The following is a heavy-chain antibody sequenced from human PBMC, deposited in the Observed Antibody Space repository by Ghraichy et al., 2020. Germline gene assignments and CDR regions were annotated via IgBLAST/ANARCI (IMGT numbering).Heavy chain of an antibody. D-gene: IGHD2-15*01. J-gene: IGHJ6*02. Sequence: GGSLRLSCAASGFTSSDRFTDYTFNWVRQAPGKGLEWISYITSSSRVTTYYADSVRGRFTISRDNAKSSLYLQMNSLRVEDSAVYYCARRRGVAYYYYGMDVWGVGTTVTVSS. V-gene: IGHV3-48*01. CDR3: ARRRGVAYYYYGMDV. CDR2: ITSSSRVTT. CDR1: GFTSSDRFTDYT.